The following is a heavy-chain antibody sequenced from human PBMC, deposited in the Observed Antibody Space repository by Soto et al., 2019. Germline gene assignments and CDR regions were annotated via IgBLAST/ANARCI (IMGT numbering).Heavy chain of an antibody. V-gene: IGHV4-34*01. CDR3: ATNILTGYYTF. Sequence: KPSETLSLTCAVYGGSFSGYYWSWIRQPPGKGLEWIGEINHSGSTNYNPSLKSRVTISVDTSKNQFSLKLSSVTAADTAVYYCATNILTGYYTFWGQGTLVTVSS. D-gene: IGHD3-9*01. CDR2: INHSGST. J-gene: IGHJ4*02. CDR1: GGSFSGYY.